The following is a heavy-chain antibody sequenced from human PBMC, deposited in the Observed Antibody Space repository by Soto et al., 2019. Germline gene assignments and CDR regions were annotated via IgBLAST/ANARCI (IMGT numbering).Heavy chain of an antibody. J-gene: IGHJ4*02. D-gene: IGHD2-21*02. CDR3: ARDADGYGGNSAFDY. CDR2: IYYSGST. V-gene: IGHV4-31*03. Sequence: SETLSLTCTVSGGSISSGGYYWSWIRQHPGKCLEWIGYIYYSGSTYYNPSLKSRVTISVDTSKNQFSLKLSSVTAADTAVYYCARDADGYGGNSAFDYWGQGTLVTVYS. CDR1: GGSISSGGYY.